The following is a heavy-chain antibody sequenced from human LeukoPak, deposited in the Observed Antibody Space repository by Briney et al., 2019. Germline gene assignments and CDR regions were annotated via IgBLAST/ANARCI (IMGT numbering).Heavy chain of an antibody. J-gene: IGHJ6*02. V-gene: IGHV1-8*01. CDR3: ARDWGDYYDSSGYFYYYYYGMDV. D-gene: IGHD3-22*01. CDR2: MNPNSGNT. Sequence: ASVKVSCKASGYTFTSYDINWVRQATGQGLEWMGWMNPNSGNTGYAQKFQGRVTMTRNTSISTAYMELSSLRAEDTAVYYCARDWGDYYDSSGYFYYYYYGMDVWGQGTTVTVSS. CDR1: GYTFTSYD.